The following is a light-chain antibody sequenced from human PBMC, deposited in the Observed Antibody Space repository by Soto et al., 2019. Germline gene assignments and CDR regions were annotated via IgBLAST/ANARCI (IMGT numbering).Light chain of an antibody. CDR2: DAS. CDR3: QQRRGT. CDR1: QSVSSY. Sequence: EIVLTQSPATLSLSPGERATLSCRASQSVSSYLAWYQQKPGQAPRLLIYDASNRATGIPARFSGSGSGTDFTLTISSLEPEDFALYYCQQRRGTFGQGTKLEIK. J-gene: IGKJ2*01. V-gene: IGKV3-11*01.